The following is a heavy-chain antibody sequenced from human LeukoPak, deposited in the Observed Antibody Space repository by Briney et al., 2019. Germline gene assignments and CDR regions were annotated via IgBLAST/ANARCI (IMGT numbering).Heavy chain of an antibody. J-gene: IGHJ4*02. CDR3: ARHRGSSSEFDY. V-gene: IGHV4-39*01. Sequence: SETLSLTCTVSGGSISSSSYYWDWIRQPPGKGLEYIGSIFYSGSTYYNPSLKSRVTISVDTSTNQFSLRLYSVTAADTAIYYCARHRGSSSEFDYWGQGTLVTVSS. D-gene: IGHD6-6*01. CDR2: IFYSGST. CDR1: GGSISSSSYY.